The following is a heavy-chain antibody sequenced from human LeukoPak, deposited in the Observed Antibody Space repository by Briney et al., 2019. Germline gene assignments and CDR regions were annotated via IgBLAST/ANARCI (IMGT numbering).Heavy chain of an antibody. CDR3: AKDEYYYDSSGYCRFGTFDY. Sequence: PGRSLRLSCAASGFTFDDYAMHWVRQAPGKGLEWVSGISWNSGSIGYADSVKGRFTISRDNAKNSLYLQMNSLRAEDTALYYCAKDEYYYDSSGYCRFGTFDYWGQGTLVTVSS. D-gene: IGHD3-22*01. CDR1: GFTFDDYA. V-gene: IGHV3-9*01. CDR2: ISWNSGSI. J-gene: IGHJ4*02.